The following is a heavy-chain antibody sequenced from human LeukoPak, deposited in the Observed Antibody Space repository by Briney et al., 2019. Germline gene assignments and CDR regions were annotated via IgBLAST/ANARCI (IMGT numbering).Heavy chain of an antibody. CDR2: IYYSGST. CDR1: GGSISTYH. D-gene: IGHD2-15*01. CDR3: ARGDFSGGYCYDY. J-gene: IGHJ4*02. Sequence: SETLSLTCTVSGGSISTYHWSWIRQPPGKGLEWIGHIYYSGSTNYNPSLKSRVTISIDTSKNQFSLKLSSVTAADTAVYYCARGDFSGGYCYDYWGQGTLVTVSS. V-gene: IGHV4-59*01.